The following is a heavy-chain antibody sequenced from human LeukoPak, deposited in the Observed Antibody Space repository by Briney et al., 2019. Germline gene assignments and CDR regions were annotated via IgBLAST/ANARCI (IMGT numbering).Heavy chain of an antibody. Sequence: SETLSLTCAVSGGSISSSNWWGWIRQPPGKGLEWIGSIYYSGSTYYNPSLKSRVTISVDTSKNQFSLKLNSVTATDTAVYYCARHYGPWGQGTLVTVSS. CDR3: ARHYGP. V-gene: IGHV4-39*01. CDR1: GGSISSSNW. D-gene: IGHD3-10*01. CDR2: IYYSGST. J-gene: IGHJ4*02.